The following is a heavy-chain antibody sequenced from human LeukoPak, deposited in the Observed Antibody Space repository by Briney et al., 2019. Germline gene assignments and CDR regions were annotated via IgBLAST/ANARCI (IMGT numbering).Heavy chain of an antibody. CDR2: ISWNSGSI. CDR1: GFTFSSYS. D-gene: IGHD3-22*01. Sequence: GGSLRLSCAASGFTFSSYSMNWVRQAPGKGLEWVSGISWNSGSIGYADSVKGRFTISRDNAKNSLYLQMNSLRAEDTALYYCAKEYYYDSSGYSNFDYWGQGTLVTVSS. J-gene: IGHJ4*02. CDR3: AKEYYYDSSGYSNFDY. V-gene: IGHV3-9*01.